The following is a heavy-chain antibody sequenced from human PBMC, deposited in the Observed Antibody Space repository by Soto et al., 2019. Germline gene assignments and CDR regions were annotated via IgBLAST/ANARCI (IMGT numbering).Heavy chain of an antibody. D-gene: IGHD3-22*01. CDR1: GFPFSSYG. CDR3: AKPSFNYYDSSGYDY. CDR2: ISYDGSNK. J-gene: IGHJ4*02. V-gene: IGHV3-30*18. Sequence: SLRLSCAASGFPFSSYGMHWVRQAPGKGLEWVAVISYDGSNKYYADSVKGRFTISRDNSRNTLYLQMNSLRAEDTAVYYCAKPSFNYYDSSGYDYWGQGTLVTVSS.